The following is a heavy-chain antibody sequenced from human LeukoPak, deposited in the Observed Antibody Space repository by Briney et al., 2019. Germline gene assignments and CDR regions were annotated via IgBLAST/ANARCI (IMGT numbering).Heavy chain of an antibody. CDR3: ARAFKGYCSGGSCPKWYYYYYMDV. CDR1: GGSISSYY. J-gene: IGHJ6*03. D-gene: IGHD2-15*01. CDR2: IYYSGST. Sequence: SETLSLTCTVSGGSISSYYWSWIRQPPGKGLEWIGYIYYSGSTNYNPSLKSRVTISVDTSKNQFSLKLSSVTAADTAVYYCARAFKGYCSGGSCPKWYYYYYMDVWGKGTTVTVSS. V-gene: IGHV4-59*01.